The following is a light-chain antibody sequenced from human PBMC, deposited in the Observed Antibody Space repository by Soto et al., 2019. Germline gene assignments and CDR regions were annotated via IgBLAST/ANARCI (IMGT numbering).Light chain of an antibody. Sequence: DIVMTQSPLSLPVTPGEPASISCRSSQSLLNSNGYNYLDWYLQKPGQSPQLLIYLGSSRASGVPDRFSGSGSGTDFSLTSSRLEAEDVGFYYCMQALQAPLTFGQGTRVEIK. J-gene: IGKJ1*01. CDR1: QSLLNSNGYNY. CDR2: LGS. V-gene: IGKV2-28*01. CDR3: MQALQAPLT.